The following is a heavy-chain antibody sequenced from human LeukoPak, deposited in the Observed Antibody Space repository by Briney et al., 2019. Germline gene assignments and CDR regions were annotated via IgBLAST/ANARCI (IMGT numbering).Heavy chain of an antibody. J-gene: IGHJ4*02. Sequence: GASVKVSCKASGGTFSSYAISWVRQAPGQGLEWMGGINPIFGTANYAQKFQGRVTITADESTSTAYMELSSLRSEDTAVYYCAREAGSGYYFDYWGQGTLVTVSS. D-gene: IGHD3-3*01. CDR1: GGTFSSYA. CDR2: INPIFGTA. V-gene: IGHV1-69*13. CDR3: AREAGSGYYFDY.